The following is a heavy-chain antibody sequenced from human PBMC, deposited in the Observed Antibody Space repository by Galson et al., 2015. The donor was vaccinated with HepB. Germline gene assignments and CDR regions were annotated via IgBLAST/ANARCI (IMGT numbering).Heavy chain of an antibody. CDR3: ARDLSYYDFWSGYHDYYYYMDV. D-gene: IGHD3-3*01. V-gene: IGHV3-21*01. CDR2: ISSSSSYI. J-gene: IGHJ6*03. CDR1: GFTFSSYS. Sequence: SLRLSCAASGFTFSSYSMNWVRQAPGKGLEWVSSISSSSSYIYYADSVKGRFTISRDNAKNSLYLQMNSLRAEDTAVYYCARDLSYYDFWSGYHDYYYYMDVWGKGTTVTVSS.